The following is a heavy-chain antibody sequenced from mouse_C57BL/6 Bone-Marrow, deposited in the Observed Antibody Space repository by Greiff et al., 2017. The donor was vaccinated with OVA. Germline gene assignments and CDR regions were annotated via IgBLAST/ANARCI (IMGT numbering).Heavy chain of an antibody. Sequence: VKPGASVKMSCKASGYTFTDYYMNWVKQSHGKSLEWIGVINPYNGGTSYNQKFKGKATLTVDKSSSTAYMELNSLTSEDSAVYYCARNLRIFPWYFDVWGTGTTVTVSS. J-gene: IGHJ1*03. CDR2: INPYNGGT. CDR1: GYTFTDYY. CDR3: ARNLRIFPWYFDV. D-gene: IGHD1-1*01. V-gene: IGHV1-19*01.